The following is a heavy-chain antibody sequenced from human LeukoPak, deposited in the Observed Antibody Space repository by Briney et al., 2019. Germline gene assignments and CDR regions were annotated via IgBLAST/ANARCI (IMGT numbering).Heavy chain of an antibody. D-gene: IGHD6-19*01. J-gene: IGHJ4*02. CDR2: FDPEDGET. CDR1: GYTLTELS. Sequence: ASVEVSCKVSGYTLTELSMHWVRQAPGKGLEWMGGFDPEDGETIYAQKFQGRVTMTEDTSTDTAYMELSSLRSEDTAVYYCATKTRSGWYLIYWGQGTLVTVSS. V-gene: IGHV1-24*01. CDR3: ATKTRSGWYLIY.